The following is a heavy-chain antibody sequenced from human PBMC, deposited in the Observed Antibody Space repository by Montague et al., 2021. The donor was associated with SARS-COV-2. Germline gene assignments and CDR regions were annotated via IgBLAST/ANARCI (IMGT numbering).Heavy chain of an antibody. D-gene: IGHD3-10*01. V-gene: IGHV4-61*02. J-gene: IGHJ6*02. CDR1: GGSISSGSYY. CDR2: IYTSGST. Sequence: TLSLTCTVSGGSISSGSYYWSWIRQPPGKGLEWIGRIYTSGSTNYNPSLKSRVTISVDTSKNQFSLKLSSVTAADTAVYYCARVGVGTIVRGVIPAYYYYGMDVWGPGTTVTVSS. CDR3: ARVGVGTIVRGVIPAYYYYGMDV.